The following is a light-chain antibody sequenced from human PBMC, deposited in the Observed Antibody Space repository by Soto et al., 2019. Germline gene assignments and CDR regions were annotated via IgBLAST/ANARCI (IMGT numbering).Light chain of an antibody. CDR3: QQYENLPT. V-gene: IGKV1-33*01. J-gene: IGKJ5*01. CDR1: QNINNY. CDR2: DAS. Sequence: DIQMTQSPSSLSASVGDSVTIXXQASQNINNYLNWYQQKPGRAPNLLIYDASNLEAGVPSRFRGSGSGTDFTFTISRLQPEDIATYYCQQYENLPTFGQGTRLEIK.